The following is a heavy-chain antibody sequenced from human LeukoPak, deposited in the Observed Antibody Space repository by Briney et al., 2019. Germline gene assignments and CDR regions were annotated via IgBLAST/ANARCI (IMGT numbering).Heavy chain of an antibody. D-gene: IGHD5-18*01. CDR2: IKQDGSEK. CDR1: GFTFRTSG. Sequence: GGTLRLSCAASGFTFRTSGMSWVRQAPGKGLEWVANIKQDGSEKYYVDSVKGRFTISRDNAKNSLFLQMNSLRAEDTAVYYCARIQPVRWTDAFDFWGQGTMVTVSS. J-gene: IGHJ3*01. V-gene: IGHV3-7*01. CDR3: ARIQPVRWTDAFDF.